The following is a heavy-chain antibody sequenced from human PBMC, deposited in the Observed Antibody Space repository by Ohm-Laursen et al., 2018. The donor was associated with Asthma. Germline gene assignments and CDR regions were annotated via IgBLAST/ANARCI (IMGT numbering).Heavy chain of an antibody. CDR3: TTGLIAAAATGDY. V-gene: IGHV3-15*01. CDR2: IKSKTDGGTT. D-gene: IGHD6-13*01. J-gene: IGHJ4*02. Sequence: SLRLSCAASGFTFSSYGMHWVRQAPGKGLEWVGRIKSKTDGGTTDYAAPVKGRFTISRDDSKNTLYLQMNSLKTEDTAVYYCTTGLIAAAATGDYWGQGTLVTVSS. CDR1: GFTFSSYG.